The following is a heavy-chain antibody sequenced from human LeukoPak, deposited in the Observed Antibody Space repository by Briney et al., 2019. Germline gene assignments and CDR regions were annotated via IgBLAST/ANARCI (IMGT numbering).Heavy chain of an antibody. J-gene: IGHJ4*02. CDR3: ARGATTFPYYFDY. Sequence: ASVKVSCKASGYTFTGYYMHWVRQAPGQGLEWMGWINPNSGGTNYAQKFQGRVTMTRDTSISTAYMELSRLRSGDTAVYYCARGATTFPYYFDYWGQGTLDTVSS. V-gene: IGHV1-2*02. CDR2: INPNSGGT. D-gene: IGHD1-26*01. CDR1: GYTFTGYY.